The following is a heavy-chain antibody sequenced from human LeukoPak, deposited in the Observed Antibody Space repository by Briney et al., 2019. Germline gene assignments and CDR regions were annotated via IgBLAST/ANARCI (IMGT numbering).Heavy chain of an antibody. CDR1: GGTFSSYA. Sequence: SVKVSCKASGGTFSSYAISWVRQAPGQGLEWMGGIIPIFGTANYAQKFQGRVTITADESTSTAYMELSSLRSEDTAVYYCARGRRRQWPTGAFDIWGQGTMVTVSS. J-gene: IGHJ3*02. CDR2: IIPIFGTA. D-gene: IGHD6-19*01. CDR3: ARGRRRQWPTGAFDI. V-gene: IGHV1-69*13.